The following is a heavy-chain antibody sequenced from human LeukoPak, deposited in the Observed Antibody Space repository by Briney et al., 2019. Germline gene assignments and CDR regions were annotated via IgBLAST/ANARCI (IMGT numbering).Heavy chain of an antibody. D-gene: IGHD5-12*01. CDR1: GGSIRTSTYY. CDR3: ARWVATPRGYFDY. Sequence: SETLSLTCTVSGGSIRTSTYYWGWIRQPPGKGLEWIGNVYYGGSTYYSPSLKSRVSMFVDTSKNQFSLKVTSVTAADTAVYYCARWVATPRGYFDYWGQGSLVTGSS. J-gene: IGHJ4*02. V-gene: IGHV4-39*01. CDR2: VYYGGST.